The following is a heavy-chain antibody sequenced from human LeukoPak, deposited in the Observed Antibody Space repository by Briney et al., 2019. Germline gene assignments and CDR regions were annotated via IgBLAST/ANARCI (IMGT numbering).Heavy chain of an antibody. CDR1: GGSISSSSYY. V-gene: IGHV4-30-4*08. Sequence: PSEALSLTCTVSGGSISSSSYYWGWIRQPPGKGLEWIGYIYYSGSTYYNPSLKSRVTISVDTSKNQFSLKLSSVTAADTAVYYCATNREYYGSGSYGGDYWGQGTLVTVSS. D-gene: IGHD3-10*01. J-gene: IGHJ4*02. CDR2: IYYSGST. CDR3: ATNREYYGSGSYGGDY.